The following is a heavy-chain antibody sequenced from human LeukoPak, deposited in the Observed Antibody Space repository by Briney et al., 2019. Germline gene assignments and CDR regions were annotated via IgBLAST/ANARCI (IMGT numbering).Heavy chain of an antibody. CDR2: INSDGSST. D-gene: IGHD2-15*01. J-gene: IGHJ5*02. V-gene: IGHV3-74*01. Sequence: PGGSLRLSCAASGFTFSRYWMHWVRQGLGKGLVWVSRINSDGSSTSYADSVKGRFTISRDNAKNTLYLQMNSLRAEDTAVYYCAREYSTGFDPWGQGTLVTVSS. CDR3: AREYSTGFDP. CDR1: GFTFSRYW.